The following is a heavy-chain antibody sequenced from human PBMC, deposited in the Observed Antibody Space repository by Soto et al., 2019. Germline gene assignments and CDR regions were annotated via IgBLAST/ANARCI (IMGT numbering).Heavy chain of an antibody. V-gene: IGHV1-69*13. CDR2: IIPIFGTA. Sequence: ASVKVSCKASGGTFSSYAISWVRQAPGQGLEWMGGIIPIFGTANYAQKFQGRVTITADESTSTAYMELSSLRSEDTAVYYCARDLGGGYYDSSGYIFDYWGQGTLVTVSS. D-gene: IGHD3-22*01. CDR3: ARDLGGGYYDSSGYIFDY. CDR1: GGTFSSYA. J-gene: IGHJ4*02.